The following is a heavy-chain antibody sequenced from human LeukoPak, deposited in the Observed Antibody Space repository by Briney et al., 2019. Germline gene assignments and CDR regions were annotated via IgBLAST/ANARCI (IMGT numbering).Heavy chain of an antibody. D-gene: IGHD6-19*01. CDR3: AKDLAVAAIGHDAFDI. V-gene: IGHV3-23*01. CDR1: GFTFSSYA. J-gene: IGHJ3*02. CDR2: ISGSGGST. Sequence: PGGSLRLSCAASGFTFSSYAMSWVRQAPGKGLEWVSAISGSGGSTYYADSVKGRFTISRDNSKNTLYLQMNSLRAEDTAVYYCAKDLAVAAIGHDAFDIWGQGTMVTVSS.